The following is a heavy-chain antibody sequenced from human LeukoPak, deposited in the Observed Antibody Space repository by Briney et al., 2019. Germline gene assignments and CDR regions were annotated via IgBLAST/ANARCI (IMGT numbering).Heavy chain of an antibody. Sequence: SGPTLVNPTQTLTLTCTFSAFSLSTSGVGVGWIRQPPGKALEWLAPIYWNDDKRYSPSLKSRLTITKDTYKNQVVLTMTNMDPVDTATYYCAQNYYDSSGYVVFDYWGQGTLVTVSS. D-gene: IGHD3-22*01. CDR2: IYWNDDK. CDR1: AFSLSTSGVG. V-gene: IGHV2-5*01. CDR3: AQNYYDSSGYVVFDY. J-gene: IGHJ4*02.